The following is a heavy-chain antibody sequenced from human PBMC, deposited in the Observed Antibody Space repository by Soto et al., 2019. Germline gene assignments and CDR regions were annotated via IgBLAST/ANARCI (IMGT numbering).Heavy chain of an antibody. CDR2: IIPIFGTA. D-gene: IGHD1-26*01. CDR1: GGTFSSYA. J-gene: IGHJ6*02. V-gene: IGHV1-69*13. Sequence: SVKVSCKASGGTFSSYAISWVRQAPGQGLEWMGGIIPIFGTANYAQKFQGRVTITADESTSTAYMELSSLRSEDTAVYYCARKPGRWAPMDVWGQRTTVTVSS. CDR3: ARKPGRWAPMDV.